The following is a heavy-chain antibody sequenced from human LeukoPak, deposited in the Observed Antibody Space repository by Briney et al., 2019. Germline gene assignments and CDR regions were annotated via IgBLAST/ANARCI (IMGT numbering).Heavy chain of an antibody. CDR2: IKQDGSEK. Sequence: PGGSLRLSCAASGFTFSSYSMNWVRQAPGKGLEWVANIKQDGSEKYYVDSVKGRFTISRDNAKNSLYLQMNSLRAEDTAVYYCARDILTGYYIPLYYYYYYMDVWGKGTTVTISS. CDR3: ARDILTGYYIPLYYYYYYMDV. V-gene: IGHV3-7*01. D-gene: IGHD3-9*01. CDR1: GFTFSSYS. J-gene: IGHJ6*03.